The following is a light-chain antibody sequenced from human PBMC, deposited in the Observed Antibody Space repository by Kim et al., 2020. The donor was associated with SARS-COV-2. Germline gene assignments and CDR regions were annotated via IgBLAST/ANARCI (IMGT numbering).Light chain of an antibody. V-gene: IGKV1-33*01. CDR2: DAS. CDR3: QQYETVPLT. CDR1: QDIYKS. Sequence: DTQMTQSPSSLSAPVGNRVTISCQASQDIYKSLNWYQEKPGRAPKVLIYDASNLETGVPSRFSGSGSGTNFTFTIRSLVPEDVATYYCQQYETVPLTFGGGTKVDIK. J-gene: IGKJ4*01.